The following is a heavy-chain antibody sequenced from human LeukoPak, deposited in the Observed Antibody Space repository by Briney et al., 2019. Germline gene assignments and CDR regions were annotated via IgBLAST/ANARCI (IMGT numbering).Heavy chain of an antibody. D-gene: IGHD3-22*01. V-gene: IGHV4-34*01. Sequence: SEPLSLTCAVYGGSFSGYYWRWIRQPTGKGLEWIGEINHSGSNNYTPSLKSRVTISVDTSKNQFSLKLSSVTAADTAVYYCARAKDYDSSGYFLYWGQGTLVTVSS. J-gene: IGHJ4*02. CDR2: INHSGSN. CDR1: GGSFSGYY. CDR3: ARAKDYDSSGYFLY.